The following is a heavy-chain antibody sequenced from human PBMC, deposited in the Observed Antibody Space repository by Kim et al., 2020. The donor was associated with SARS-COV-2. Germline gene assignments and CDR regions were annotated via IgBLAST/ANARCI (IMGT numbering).Heavy chain of an antibody. CDR1: GFTFSSYG. J-gene: IGHJ4*02. V-gene: IGHV3-33*08. Sequence: GGSLRLSCAASGFTFSSYGMHWVRQAPGKGLEWVAVIWYDGSNKYYADSVKGRFTISRDNSKNTLYLQMNSLRAEDTAVYYCARADIVVVVAADYWGQGTLVTVSS. D-gene: IGHD2-15*01. CDR3: ARADIVVVVAADY. CDR2: IWYDGSNK.